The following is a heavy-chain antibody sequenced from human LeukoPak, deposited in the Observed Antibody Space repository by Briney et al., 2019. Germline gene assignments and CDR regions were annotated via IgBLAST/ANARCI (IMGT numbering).Heavy chain of an antibody. CDR2: INAGNGNT. V-gene: IGHV1-3*01. CDR3: AREWKYCRSTSCGYYFDY. Sequence: ASVKVSCKASGYTFTSYAMHWVRQAPGQRLEWMGWINAGNGNTKYSQKFQGRVTITRDTSASTAYMELSSLRSEDTAVYYCAREWKYCRSTSCGYYFDYWGQGTLVTVSS. J-gene: IGHJ4*02. CDR1: GYTFTSYA. D-gene: IGHD2-2*01.